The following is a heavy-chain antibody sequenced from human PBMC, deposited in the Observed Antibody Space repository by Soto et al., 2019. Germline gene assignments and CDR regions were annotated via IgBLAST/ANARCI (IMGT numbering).Heavy chain of an antibody. CDR2: ISATTGNT. CDR3: AIDSDGGY. Sequence: EVRLSESGGGLVQPGESLRLSCAASGFNFSIYSMIWVRQAPGKGLEWVSGISATTGNTYYTNTVKGRFTISRDNFENTLFLQMTNLRAEDTALYYCAIDSDGGYWGQGTLVTVSS. CDR1: GFNFSIYS. D-gene: IGHD2-15*01. J-gene: IGHJ4*02. V-gene: IGHV3-23*01.